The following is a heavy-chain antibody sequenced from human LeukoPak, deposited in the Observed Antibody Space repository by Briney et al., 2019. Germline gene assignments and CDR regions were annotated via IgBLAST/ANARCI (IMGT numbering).Heavy chain of an antibody. CDR1: GFTFSSYS. D-gene: IGHD3-9*01. J-gene: IGHJ6*02. Sequence: NPGGSLRLSCAASGFTFSSYSMNWVRQAPGKGLEWVSSISSSSSYIYYADSVKGRFTISRDNAKNSLYLQMNSLRAEDTAVYYCARARTIPRVYYGMDVWGQGTTVTVSS. CDR3: ARARTIPRVYYGMDV. V-gene: IGHV3-21*01. CDR2: ISSSSSYI.